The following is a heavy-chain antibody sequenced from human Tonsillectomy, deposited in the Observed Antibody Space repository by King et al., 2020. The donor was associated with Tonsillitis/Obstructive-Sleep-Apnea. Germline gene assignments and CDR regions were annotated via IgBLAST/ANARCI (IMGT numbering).Heavy chain of an antibody. CDR2: ISAYNGDT. V-gene: IGHV1-18*01. J-gene: IGHJ3*01. Sequence: VQLVESGPEVKKPGASVKVACKTSGYIFNIYGITWVRQAPGQGLELMGLISAYNGDTKYAPKFQGRLTVTTDTSTSTAYMDLRSRRSDDTAVYYCARAGDALDFWGQGTMVTVSS. CDR1: GYIFNIYG. CDR3: ARAGDALDF.